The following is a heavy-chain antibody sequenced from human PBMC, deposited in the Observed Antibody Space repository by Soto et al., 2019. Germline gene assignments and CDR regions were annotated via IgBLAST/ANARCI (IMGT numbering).Heavy chain of an antibody. Sequence: GGSLRLSCAASGFTFGSCAMGWVRQAPGKGLEWVSAISVSGATYYADSVKGRFTISRDNSKNTLSLQMNSLRVEDTAIYYCAKGGMVKIRVGFDYWGRGSLVTVS. D-gene: IGHD3-3*01. CDR1: GFTFGSCA. CDR3: AKGGMVKIRVGFDY. CDR2: ISVSGAT. J-gene: IGHJ4*02. V-gene: IGHV3-23*01.